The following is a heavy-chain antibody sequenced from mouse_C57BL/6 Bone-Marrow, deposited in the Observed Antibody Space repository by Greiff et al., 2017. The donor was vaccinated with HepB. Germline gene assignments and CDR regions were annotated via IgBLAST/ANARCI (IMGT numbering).Heavy chain of an antibody. CDR2: IYPRSGNT. CDR3: AKDRSSTVVDWYFDV. J-gene: IGHJ1*03. CDR1: GYTFTSYG. Sequence: QVQLQQSGAELARPGASVKLSCKASGYTFTSYGISWVKQRTGQGLEWIGEIYPRSGNTYYNEKFKGKATLTADKSSSTAYMELRSLTSEDSAVCFCAKDRSSTVVDWYFDVWGTGTTVTVSS. D-gene: IGHD1-1*01. V-gene: IGHV1-81*01.